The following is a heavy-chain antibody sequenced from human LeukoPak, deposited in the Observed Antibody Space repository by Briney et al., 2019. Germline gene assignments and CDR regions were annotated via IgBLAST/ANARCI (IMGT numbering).Heavy chain of an antibody. Sequence: ASVKVSCKASGYTFTSYGISWVRQAPGQGLEWMGWISAYNGNTNYAQKLQGRVTMTTDTSTSTAYMELSRLRSDDTAVYYCARVPEWELPHLYYFDYWGQGTLVTVSS. J-gene: IGHJ4*02. CDR2: ISAYNGNT. CDR3: ARVPEWELPHLYYFDY. V-gene: IGHV1-18*01. CDR1: GYTFTSYG. D-gene: IGHD1-26*01.